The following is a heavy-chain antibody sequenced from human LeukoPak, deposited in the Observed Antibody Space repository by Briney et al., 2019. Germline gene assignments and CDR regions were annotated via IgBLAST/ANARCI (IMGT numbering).Heavy chain of an antibody. J-gene: IGHJ4*02. V-gene: IGHV4-61*02. CDR1: GGSISSCSYF. Sequence: SETLSLTCTVSGGSISSCSYFWTWIRQPAGKGLEWIGCINTSGSTNYNPSLKSRVTISVDTSKNQFSLKLSSVTAADTAVFYCAREGYTSSWYSGYYYFHYWGQGTLVTVSS. CDR2: INTSGST. CDR3: AREGYTSSWYSGYYYFHY. D-gene: IGHD6-13*01.